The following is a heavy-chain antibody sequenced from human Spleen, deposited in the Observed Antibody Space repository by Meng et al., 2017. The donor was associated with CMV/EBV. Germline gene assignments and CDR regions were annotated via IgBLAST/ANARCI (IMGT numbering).Heavy chain of an antibody. CDR2: ISAYNGDT. J-gene: IGHJ4*02. V-gene: IGHV1-18*01. CDR3: ARDRATRAYYFDY. D-gene: IGHD1-1*01. Sequence: ASVKVSCKASGYTFTNYGISWVRQAPGQGLEWMGWISAYNGDTKYAQKNQGRVTMTTDTSTSTAYMELRSLRSDDTAIYFCARDRATRAYYFDYWGQGTLVTVSS. CDR1: GYTFTNYG.